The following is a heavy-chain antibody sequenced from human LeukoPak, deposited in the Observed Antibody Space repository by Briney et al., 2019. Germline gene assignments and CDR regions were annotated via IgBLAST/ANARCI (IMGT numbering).Heavy chain of an antibody. J-gene: IGHJ4*02. CDR3: ARGVLDITYYFDN. D-gene: IGHD3-10*01. Sequence: GGSLRLPCAASGFTFNNYTLNWVRQAPGKGLEWVSSISSSSSYIYYADSVKGRFTISRDNAKNSLYLQMNSLRADDTAVYYCARGVLDITYYFDNWGQGTLVTVS. CDR1: GFTFNNYT. V-gene: IGHV3-21*01. CDR2: ISSSSSYI.